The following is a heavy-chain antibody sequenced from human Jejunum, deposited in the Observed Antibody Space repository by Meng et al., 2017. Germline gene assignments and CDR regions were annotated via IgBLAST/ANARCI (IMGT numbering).Heavy chain of an antibody. D-gene: IGHD3-16*01. Sequence: EVEVVESGGGLVQPGGSLSLSCAASGFTFSNSAMSWVRQAPGKGLEWVSVISGSDGRTYYADSVRGRFTISRDTSKNTLYLQMISLRAEDTAVYYCAKLTSLWGQGTLVTVSS. CDR2: ISGSDGRT. J-gene: IGHJ4*02. V-gene: IGHV3-23*04. CDR1: GFTFSNSA. CDR3: AKLTSL.